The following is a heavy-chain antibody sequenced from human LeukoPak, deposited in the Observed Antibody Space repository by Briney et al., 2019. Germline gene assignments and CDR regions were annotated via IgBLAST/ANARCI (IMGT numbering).Heavy chain of an antibody. Sequence: PGGSLRLSCAASGFTFSNYGMHWVRQAPGKGLEWVAVISYAGSNNYYAESVKGRFTISRDNSKSTVYLQMNSLRAEDTAVYYCAKELGDPDYWGQGTLVTVSS. V-gene: IGHV3-30*18. D-gene: IGHD1-26*01. CDR2: ISYAGSNN. CDR1: GFTFSNYG. J-gene: IGHJ4*02. CDR3: AKELGDPDY.